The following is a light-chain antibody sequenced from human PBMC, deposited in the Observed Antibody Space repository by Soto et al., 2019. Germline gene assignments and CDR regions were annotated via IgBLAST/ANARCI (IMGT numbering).Light chain of an antibody. CDR3: QSYDSSLSGYV. J-gene: IGLJ1*01. CDR1: SSNIGAGYD. V-gene: IGLV1-40*01. CDR2: GNS. Sequence: QSVLTQPPSVSGAPGQRVTISCTGNSSNIGAGYDVHWYQQLPGTAPKLLIYGNSNRPSGVPDRFSGPKSGTSASLAITGLQADDEADYYCQSYDSSLSGYVFGTGTKVTVL.